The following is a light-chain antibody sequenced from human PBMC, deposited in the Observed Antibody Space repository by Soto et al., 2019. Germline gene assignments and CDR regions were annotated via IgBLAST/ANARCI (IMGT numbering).Light chain of an antibody. V-gene: IGLV2-23*01. CDR3: CSYAGSSTYV. J-gene: IGLJ1*01. Sequence: QSVLTQPASVSGSPRQSITISCTGTSSDFGSYNLVSWYQQHPGKAPKLMIYEDSKRPSGVSNRFSGSKSGNTASLTISGLQAEDDADYYCCSYAGSSTYVFGTGTKVTVL. CDR2: EDS. CDR1: SSDFGSYNL.